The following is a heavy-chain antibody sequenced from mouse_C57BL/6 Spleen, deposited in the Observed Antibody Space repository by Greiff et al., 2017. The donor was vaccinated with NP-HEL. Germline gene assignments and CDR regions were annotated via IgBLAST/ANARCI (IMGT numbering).Heavy chain of an antibody. CDR1: GYTFTSYW. Sequence: QVQLQQSGAELVKPGASVKLSCKASGYTFTSYWMQWVKQRPGQGLEWIGEIDPSDSYTNYNQKFKGKATLTVDTSSSTAYMQLSSLTSEDSAVYYCARRIYYYGSSPLDVWGTGTTVTVSS. V-gene: IGHV1-50*01. D-gene: IGHD1-1*01. CDR2: IDPSDSYT. CDR3: ARRIYYYGSSPLDV. J-gene: IGHJ1*03.